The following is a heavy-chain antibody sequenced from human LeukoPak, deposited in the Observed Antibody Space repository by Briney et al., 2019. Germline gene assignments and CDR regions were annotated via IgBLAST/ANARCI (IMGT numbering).Heavy chain of an antibody. D-gene: IGHD2-2*01. CDR2: ISSNGGST. Sequence: PGGSLRLSCAASGFTFSSYAMHWVRQAPGKGLEYVSAISSNGGSTYYANSVKGRFTISRDNSKNTLYLQMGSLRAEDMAVYYCARGGSVVPAANGPHYWYFDLWGRGTLVTVSS. V-gene: IGHV3-64*01. J-gene: IGHJ2*01. CDR3: ARGGSVVPAANGPHYWYFDL. CDR1: GFTFSSYA.